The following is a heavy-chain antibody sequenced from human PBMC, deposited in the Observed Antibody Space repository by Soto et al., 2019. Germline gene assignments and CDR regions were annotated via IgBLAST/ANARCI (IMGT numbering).Heavy chain of an antibody. Sequence: HPGGSLRLSCAASGFTFSSYTMNWVRQAPGKGLEWVSAVSGSGSSTYYADSVKGRFTISRDNSKNTLYLQVSSLRAEDTAVYYCAKDPQFWGQGTLVTVSS. J-gene: IGHJ4*02. V-gene: IGHV3-23*01. CDR3: AKDPQF. CDR1: GFTFSSYT. CDR2: VSGSGSST.